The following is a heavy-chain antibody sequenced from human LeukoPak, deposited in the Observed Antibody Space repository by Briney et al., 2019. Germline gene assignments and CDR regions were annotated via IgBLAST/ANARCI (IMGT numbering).Heavy chain of an antibody. D-gene: IGHD2-2*01. Sequence: GGSLRLSCAASGFTFSRYAMNWVRQAPGKGLQWVSYINTDSSDIHYADSVKGRFTISRDNARNKRYLQLSSLRAEDSAVYYCARDTFQPGLIDSWGQGTLVTVSS. CDR2: INTDSSDI. CDR1: GFTFSRYA. CDR3: ARDTFQPGLIDS. J-gene: IGHJ4*02. V-gene: IGHV3-21*05.